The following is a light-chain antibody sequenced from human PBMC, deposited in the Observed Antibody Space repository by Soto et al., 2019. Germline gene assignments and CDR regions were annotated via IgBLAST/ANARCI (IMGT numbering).Light chain of an antibody. CDR2: LAS. CDR1: QDIASY. V-gene: IGKV1-9*01. CDR3: QYLNSFPLT. J-gene: IGKJ4*01. Sequence: IQLTQSPSSLSASVGDRVTITCRASQDIASYLAWYQQKPGKAPKLLIYLASTLQGGVPSRFSGSGSGTDFPLTISSMQPEDFATYYCQYLNSFPLTFGGGTKVAIK.